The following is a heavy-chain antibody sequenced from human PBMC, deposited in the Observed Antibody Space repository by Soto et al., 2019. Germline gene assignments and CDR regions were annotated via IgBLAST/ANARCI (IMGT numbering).Heavy chain of an antibody. CDR2: INHSGST. CDR1: GGSFSGYY. J-gene: IGHJ5*02. CDR3: ARGLCSGWYGVWFDP. V-gene: IGHV4-34*01. Sequence: SETLSLTCAVYGGSFSGYYWSWIRQPPGKGLEWIGEINHSGSTNYNPSLKSRVTISVDTSKNQFSLKLSSVTAADTAVYYCARGLCSGWYGVWFDPWGQGTLVTVSS. D-gene: IGHD6-19*01.